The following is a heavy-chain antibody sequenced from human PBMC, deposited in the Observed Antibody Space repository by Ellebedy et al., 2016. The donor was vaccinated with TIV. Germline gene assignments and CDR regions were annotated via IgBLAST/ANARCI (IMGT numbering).Heavy chain of an antibody. CDR3: ARLGSRVMVTPIFDY. D-gene: IGHD2-8*01. CDR1: GFTFSDYY. CDR2: ISSSGSTI. J-gene: IGHJ4*02. Sequence: GESLKISCAASGFTFSDYYMSWIRQAPGKGLEWVSYISSSGSTIYYADSVKGRFTISRDNAKNSLYLQMNSLRAEDTAVYYCARLGSRVMVTPIFDYWGQGTLVTVSS. V-gene: IGHV3-11*01.